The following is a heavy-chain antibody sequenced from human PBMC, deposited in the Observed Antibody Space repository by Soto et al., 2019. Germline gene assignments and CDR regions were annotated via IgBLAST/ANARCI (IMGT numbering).Heavy chain of an antibody. CDR3: ARHVWGCSSTSCYRGYYYYGMDV. V-gene: IGHV5-51*01. J-gene: IGHJ6*02. D-gene: IGHD2-2*02. Sequence: GESLKISCKGSGYSFTSYWIGWVRQMPGKGLEWMGIIYPGDSDTRYSPPFQGQVTISADKSISTAYLQWSSLKASDTAMYYCARHVWGCSSTSCYRGYYYYGMDVWGQGTTVTVSS. CDR1: GYSFTSYW. CDR2: IYPGDSDT.